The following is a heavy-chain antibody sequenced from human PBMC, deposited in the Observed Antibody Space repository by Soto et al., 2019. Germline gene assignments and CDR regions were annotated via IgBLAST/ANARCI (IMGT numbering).Heavy chain of an antibody. Sequence: SVKVSCKASGGTFSSYAISWVRQAPGQGLEWMGGIIPIFGTANYAQKFQGRVTITADESTSTAYMELSSLRSEDTAVYYCARGTRGYYYGSGSYYPNYYYYGMDVWGQGTTVTVSS. D-gene: IGHD3-10*01. CDR1: GGTFSSYA. CDR3: ARGTRGYYYGSGSYYPNYYYYGMDV. J-gene: IGHJ6*02. CDR2: IIPIFGTA. V-gene: IGHV1-69*13.